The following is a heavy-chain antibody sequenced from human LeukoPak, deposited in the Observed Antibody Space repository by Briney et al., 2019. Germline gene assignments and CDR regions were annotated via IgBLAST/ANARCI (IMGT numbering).Heavy chain of an antibody. J-gene: IGHJ4*02. Sequence: PSETLSLTCTVSGGSISSGDFYWSWVRQHPEKGLEWIGYIYYSGTAYYNPSLKSRVTMSVDTSKNQFSLKLDSVTAADTAVYYCARDRDSGPYFDYWGQGTLVTVSS. D-gene: IGHD3-10*01. CDR3: ARDRDSGPYFDY. CDR2: IYYSGTA. V-gene: IGHV4-31*03. CDR1: GGSISSGDFY.